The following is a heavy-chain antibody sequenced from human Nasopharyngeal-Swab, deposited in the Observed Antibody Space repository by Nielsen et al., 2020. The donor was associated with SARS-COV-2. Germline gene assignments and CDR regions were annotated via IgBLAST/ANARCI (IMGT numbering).Heavy chain of an antibody. J-gene: IGHJ6*02. Sequence: ASVKVSSKASGYTFTSYYMHWVRQAPGQGLEWMGIINPSGGSTSYAQKFQGRVTMTRDTSTSTVYMELSSLRSEDTAVYYCARGGIGAARPPNYYYYGMDVWGQGTTVTVSS. CDR3: ARGGIGAARPPNYYYYGMDV. CDR2: INPSGGST. CDR1: GYTFTSYY. V-gene: IGHV1-46*01. D-gene: IGHD6-6*01.